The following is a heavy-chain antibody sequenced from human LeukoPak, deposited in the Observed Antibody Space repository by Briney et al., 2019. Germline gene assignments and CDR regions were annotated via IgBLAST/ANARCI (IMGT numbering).Heavy chain of an antibody. D-gene: IGHD3-10*02. Sequence: GGSLRLSCAASGFTFSDYYMSWIRQAPGKGLEWISYISRGGSTIYYADAVKGRFTISRDNAKNSLYLQMNSLRAEDTAVYYCAELGITMIGGVWGKGTTVTISS. CDR2: ISRGGSTI. CDR3: AELGITMIGGV. J-gene: IGHJ6*04. V-gene: IGHV3-11*04. CDR1: GFTFSDYY.